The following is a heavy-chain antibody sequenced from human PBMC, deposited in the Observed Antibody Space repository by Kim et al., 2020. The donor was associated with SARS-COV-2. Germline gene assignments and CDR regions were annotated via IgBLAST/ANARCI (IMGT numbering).Heavy chain of an antibody. J-gene: IGHJ2*01. V-gene: IGHV1-2*04. CDR1: GYTFTGYY. CDR3: ARGPGIAAAGAAGGPFWYFDL. CDR2: INPNSGGT. D-gene: IGHD6-13*01. Sequence: ASVKVSCKASGYTFTGYYMHWVRQAPGQGLEWMGWINPNSGGTNYAQKFQGWVTMTRDTSISTAYMELSRLRSDDTAVYYCARGPGIAAAGAAGGPFWYFDLGGRGTLVTVSS.